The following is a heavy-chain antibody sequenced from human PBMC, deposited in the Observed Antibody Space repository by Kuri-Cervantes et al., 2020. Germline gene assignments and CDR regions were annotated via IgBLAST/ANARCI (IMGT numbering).Heavy chain of an antibody. D-gene: IGHD6-19*01. Sequence: GGSLRLSCKGSGNSFTRYWIGWVRQMPGKGLEWMGVIYPGDSETKYSPSFQGQVTISADKSISIAYLQWSSLKASDTAMYYCARAYSRGWPFLDYWGQGTLVTVSS. CDR2: IYPGDSET. V-gene: IGHV5-51*01. CDR3: ARAYSRGWPFLDY. J-gene: IGHJ4*02. CDR1: GNSFTRYW.